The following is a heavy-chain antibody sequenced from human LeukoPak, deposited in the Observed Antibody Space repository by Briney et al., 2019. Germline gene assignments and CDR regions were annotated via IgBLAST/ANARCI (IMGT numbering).Heavy chain of an antibody. Sequence: GASVKVSCKVSGYTLTELSMHWVRQATGQGLEWMGWMNPNSGNTGYAQKFQGRVTITRNTSISTAYMELSSLRSEDTAVYYCARVTQYYYGSGRDFDYWGQGTLVTVSS. V-gene: IGHV1-8*01. D-gene: IGHD3-10*01. CDR2: MNPNSGNT. J-gene: IGHJ4*02. CDR1: GYTLTELS. CDR3: ARVTQYYYGSGRDFDY.